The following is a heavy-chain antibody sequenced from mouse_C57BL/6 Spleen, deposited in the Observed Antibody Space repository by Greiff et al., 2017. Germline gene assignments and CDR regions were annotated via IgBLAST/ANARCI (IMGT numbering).Heavy chain of an antibody. Sequence: QVQLQQSGAELARPGASVKMSCKASGYTFTSYTMHWVKQRPGQGLEWIGYINPSSGYTKYNQKFKDKATLTADKSSSTAYMQLSSLTSEDSAVYFCARDATVVATRRPMDDWGQGTSVTVSS. CDR2: INPSSGYT. J-gene: IGHJ4*01. CDR3: ARDATVVATRRPMDD. CDR1: GYTFTSYT. V-gene: IGHV1-4*01. D-gene: IGHD1-1*01.